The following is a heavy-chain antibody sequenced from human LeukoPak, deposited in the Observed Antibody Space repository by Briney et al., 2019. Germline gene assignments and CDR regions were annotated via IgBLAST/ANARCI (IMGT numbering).Heavy chain of an antibody. J-gene: IGHJ5*02. V-gene: IGHV1-46*01. CDR1: GFTFTRYY. Sequence: ASVKVSCKASGFTFTRYYMHWVRQAPVQGLEWMGIINPSGGSTSYAQKFQGRVTITRDTSASTAYMELSSLRSEDTAVYYCARTDFWSREGGFFDPWGQGTLVTVSS. CDR3: ARTDFWSREGGFFDP. D-gene: IGHD3-3*01. CDR2: INPSGGST.